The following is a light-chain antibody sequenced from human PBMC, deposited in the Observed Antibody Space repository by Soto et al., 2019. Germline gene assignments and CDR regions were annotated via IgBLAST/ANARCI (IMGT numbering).Light chain of an antibody. V-gene: IGKV1-39*01. CDR1: QSISSY. CDR2: AAS. CDR3: QQSYTTLRT. J-gene: IGKJ1*01. Sequence: DIQMTQSPSSLSASVGDRVTITCRASQSISSYLNWYQQKPGKAPKLLIYAASSLQSGVPSRFSGSGSGTDLTLTISSLQPEDFATYYCQQSYTTLRTFGQGTTVEIK.